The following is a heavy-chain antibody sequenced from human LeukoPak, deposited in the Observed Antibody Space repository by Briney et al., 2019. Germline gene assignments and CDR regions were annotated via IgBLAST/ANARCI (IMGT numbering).Heavy chain of an antibody. J-gene: IGHJ4*02. CDR2: IYYSGST. CDR3: ARGGHGTATRFDY. V-gene: IGHV4-39*07. Sequence: SETLSLTCTVSGGSISSSSYYWGWIRQPPGKGLEWIGSIYYSGSTYYNPSLKSRVTISVDTSKNQFSLKLSSVTAADTAVYYCARGGHGTATRFDYWGQGTLVTVSS. CDR1: GGSISSSSYY. D-gene: IGHD5-18*01.